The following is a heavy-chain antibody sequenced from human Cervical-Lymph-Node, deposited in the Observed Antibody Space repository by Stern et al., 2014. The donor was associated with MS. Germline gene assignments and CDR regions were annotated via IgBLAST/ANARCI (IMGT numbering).Heavy chain of an antibody. Sequence: VQLVESGGGLVQPGGSLRLSCAASGFTFSSLWMHWVRQVPGKGVVWVSRINGDGILTTYADSVKGRFTISRDNAKNTVYLQMNSLRAEDTAVYYCAGSVGMPRIDYWGQGALVTVAS. CDR3: AGSVGMPRIDY. D-gene: IGHD2-8*02. CDR2: INGDGILT. CDR1: GFTFSSLW. V-gene: IGHV3-74*02. J-gene: IGHJ4*02.